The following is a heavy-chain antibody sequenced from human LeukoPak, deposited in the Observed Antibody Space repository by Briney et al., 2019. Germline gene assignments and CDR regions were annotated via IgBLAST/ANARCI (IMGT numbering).Heavy chain of an antibody. V-gene: IGHV3-53*04. CDR2: IYSRGST. CDR1: GFTVSSNY. D-gene: IGHD6-19*01. Sequence: GGSLRLSCAASGFTVSSNYMSWVRQAPGKGLEWVSVIYSRGSTYYADSVKGRFTISRHNSKNTLYLQMNSLRAEDTAVYYCATRASSGGWYGMDVWGQGTTVTVSS. CDR3: ATRASSGGWYGMDV. J-gene: IGHJ6*02.